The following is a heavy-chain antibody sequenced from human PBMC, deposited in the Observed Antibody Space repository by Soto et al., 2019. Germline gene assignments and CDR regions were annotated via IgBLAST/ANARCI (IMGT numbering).Heavy chain of an antibody. Sequence: QVQLVESGGGVVQPGRSLRLSCAASGFTFSSYAMHWVRQAPGTGLEWVAVISYDGSNKYYADSVKGRFTISRDNSKNTLYLQMNSLRAEDTAVYYWARPRSGSYHDAFDIWGQGTMVTVSS. D-gene: IGHD3-10*01. CDR1: GFTFSSYA. V-gene: IGHV3-30-3*01. J-gene: IGHJ3*02. CDR2: ISYDGSNK. CDR3: ARPRSGSYHDAFDI.